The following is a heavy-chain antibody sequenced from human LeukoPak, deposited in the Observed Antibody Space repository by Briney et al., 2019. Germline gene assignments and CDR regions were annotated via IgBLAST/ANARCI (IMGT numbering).Heavy chain of an antibody. D-gene: IGHD2/OR15-2a*01. CDR1: GYSFTHYW. Sequence: GESLKISCKGSGYSFTHYWIGWVRQMPGKGLEWMGIIYPGDPNTRYSPSFQGQVTISADKSIRTAYLQWSSLKASDTAMYYCARLAGDTTDGNWFEFWGQGTLVTVSS. CDR3: ARLAGDTTDGNWFEF. CDR2: IYPGDPNT. J-gene: IGHJ5*01. V-gene: IGHV5-51*01.